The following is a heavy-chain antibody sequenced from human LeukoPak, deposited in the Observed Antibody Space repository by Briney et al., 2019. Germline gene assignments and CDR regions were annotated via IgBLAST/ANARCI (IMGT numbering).Heavy chain of an antibody. D-gene: IGHD2-8*01. Sequence: NPSETLSLTCSVSGDSISGFYWNWIRQSPEKGLEWIAVTHYSGTTNYNPSLKSRVTISIDTSRQQFFLKLSSVTAADTAVYYCVLAPNSNWFDSWGQGTRVTVSS. CDR2: THYSGTT. CDR3: VLAPNSNWFDS. J-gene: IGHJ5*01. V-gene: IGHV4-59*12. CDR1: GDSISGFY.